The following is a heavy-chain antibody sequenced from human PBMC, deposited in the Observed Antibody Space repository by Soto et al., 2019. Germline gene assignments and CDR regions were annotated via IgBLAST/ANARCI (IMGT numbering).Heavy chain of an antibody. CDR1: GYTFTSYG. CDR3: ARDQDIVVVPAAMDV. CDR2: ISAYNGNT. Sequence: ASVKVSCKASGYTFTSYGISWVRQAPGQGLEWMGWISAYNGNTNYAQKLQGRVTMTTDTSTSTAYMELRSLRSDDTAVYYCARDQDIVVVPAAMDVWGQGTTVPVSS. V-gene: IGHV1-18*01. J-gene: IGHJ6*02. D-gene: IGHD2-2*01.